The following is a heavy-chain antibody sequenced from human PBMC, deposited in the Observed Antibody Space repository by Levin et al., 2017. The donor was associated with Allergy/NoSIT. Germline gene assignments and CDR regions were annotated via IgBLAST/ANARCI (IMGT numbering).Heavy chain of an antibody. CDR3: ARRRDGYKLDY. J-gene: IGHJ4*02. D-gene: IGHD5-24*01. V-gene: IGHV3-48*01. CDR2: ISSSSSTI. CDR1: GFTFSSYS. Sequence: GGSLRLSCAASGFTFSSYSMNWVRQAPGKGLEWVSYISSSSSTIYYADSVKGRFTISRDNAKNSLYLQMNSLRAEDTAVYYCARRRDGYKLDYWGQGTLVTVSS.